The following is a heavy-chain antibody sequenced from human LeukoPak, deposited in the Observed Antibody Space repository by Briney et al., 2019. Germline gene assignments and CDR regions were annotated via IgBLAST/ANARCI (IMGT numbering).Heavy chain of an antibody. CDR1: GSLFEDHA. D-gene: IGHD2-15*01. V-gene: IGHV3-20*04. CDR2: INWNGGST. Sequence: GGSLRLSCATSGSLFEDHAINWVRQAPGKGLEWVSNINWNGGSTGYADSVKGRFTISRDNAKNSLYLQMNGLRDDDTALYFCARDMLLGDAFDIWGQGAMVIVSS. J-gene: IGHJ3*02. CDR3: ARDMLLGDAFDI.